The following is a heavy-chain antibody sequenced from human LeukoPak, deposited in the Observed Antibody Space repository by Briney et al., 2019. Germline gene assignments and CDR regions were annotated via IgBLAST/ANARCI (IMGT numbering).Heavy chain of an antibody. CDR3: ARSTYGSSSAFDY. CDR2: INSDGSST. J-gene: IGHJ4*02. V-gene: IGHV3-74*01. CDR1: GFTFGSYW. D-gene: IGHD6-6*01. Sequence: GGSLRLSCAASGFTFGSYWVHWIRHAPGKGLVWVSRINSDGSSTNYADSVKGRFTVSRDNAKNTLYLQMNSLRAEDTAVYYCARSTYGSSSAFDYWGQGTLVTVSS.